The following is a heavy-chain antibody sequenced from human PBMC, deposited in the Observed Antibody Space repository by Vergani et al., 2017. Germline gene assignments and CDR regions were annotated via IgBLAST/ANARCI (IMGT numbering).Heavy chain of an antibody. D-gene: IGHD2-2*02. CDR1: GDSISSNNC. Sequence: QVQLQESGPGLVKPPGTLSLTCAVSGDSISSNNCRTWVRQPPGKGREWIGEICHTKDTKYSPSLKSRVTVSVDESRNLFSLRLNSVTAADTAVYYCATIGYRRWGYYFDYWGQGILVTVSS. CDR3: ATIGYRRWGYYFDY. CDR2: ICHTKDT. J-gene: IGHJ4*02. V-gene: IGHV4-4*03.